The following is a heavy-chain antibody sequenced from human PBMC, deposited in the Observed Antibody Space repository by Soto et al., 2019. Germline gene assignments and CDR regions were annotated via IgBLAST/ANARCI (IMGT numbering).Heavy chain of an antibody. CDR3: ARDAGSGSYLSY. CDR2: ISTGSSFT. D-gene: IGHD3-10*01. V-gene: IGHV3-11*06. CDR1: GFTFSDYY. J-gene: IGHJ4*02. Sequence: QVQLVESGGGLVKPGGTLRLSCAASGFTFSDYYMSWIRQAPGKGLEWVSYISTGSSFTNYAASVKDRFTISRDNAKKSLYLQMNSLRAEDTAVYYCARDAGSGSYLSYWGQGTLVTVSS.